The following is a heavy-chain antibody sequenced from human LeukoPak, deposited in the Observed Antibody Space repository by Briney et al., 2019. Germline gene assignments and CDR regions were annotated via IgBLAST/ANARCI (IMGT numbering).Heavy chain of an antibody. Sequence: GESLKISCKGSGYSFTSYWISWVRQMPGKGLEWMGRIDPSDSYTNYSPSFQGHVTISADKSISTAYLQWSSPKASDTAMYYCARGGIAAAPIYYYYYGMDVWGQGTTVTVSS. J-gene: IGHJ6*02. D-gene: IGHD6-13*01. V-gene: IGHV5-10-1*01. CDR2: IDPSDSYT. CDR1: GYSFTSYW. CDR3: ARGGIAAAPIYYYYYGMDV.